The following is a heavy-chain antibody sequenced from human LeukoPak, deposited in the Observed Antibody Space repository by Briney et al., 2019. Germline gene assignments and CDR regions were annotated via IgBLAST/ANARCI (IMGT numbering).Heavy chain of an antibody. V-gene: IGHV3-7*01. D-gene: IGHD2-21*02. CDR3: ARDETVTAKWGYFDY. CDR2: IKQDGSEK. CDR1: GFTFSSYW. J-gene: IGHJ4*02. Sequence: GGSLRLSCAASGFTFSSYWMSWVRQAPGKGLEWVANIKQDGSEKYYVDSVKGRFTISRDNAKNSLYLQMNSLRAEDTAVYYCARDETVTAKWGYFDYWGQGTLVTVSS.